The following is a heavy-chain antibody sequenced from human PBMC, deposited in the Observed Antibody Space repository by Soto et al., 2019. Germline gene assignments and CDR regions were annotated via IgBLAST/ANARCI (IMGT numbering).Heavy chain of an antibody. Sequence: ASVKVSCKASGYTFTSYAMHWVRQAPGQRLEWMGWINAGNGNTKYSQKFQGRVTITRDTSASTAYMELSSLRSEDTAVYYCARVPIHGAKLWYFDYWGQGTLVTVSS. CDR3: ARVPIHGAKLWYFDY. CDR1: GYTFTSYA. V-gene: IGHV1-3*01. J-gene: IGHJ4*02. CDR2: INAGNGNT. D-gene: IGHD1-1*01.